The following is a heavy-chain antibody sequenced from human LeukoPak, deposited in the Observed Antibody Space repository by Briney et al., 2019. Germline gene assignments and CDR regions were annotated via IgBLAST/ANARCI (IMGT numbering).Heavy chain of an antibody. J-gene: IGHJ4*02. Sequence: GGSLRLSCAASGFTFSNYDMSWVRQAPGKGLEWVSGISGSGGSTSYGDSVKGRFTVSRDNSKSTLYLQMNSLRAKDTAVYYCAKRGAYFGGFDYWGQGTLVTVSS. CDR2: ISGSGGST. CDR1: GFTFSNYD. V-gene: IGHV3-23*01. CDR3: AKRGAYFGGFDY. D-gene: IGHD3-10*01.